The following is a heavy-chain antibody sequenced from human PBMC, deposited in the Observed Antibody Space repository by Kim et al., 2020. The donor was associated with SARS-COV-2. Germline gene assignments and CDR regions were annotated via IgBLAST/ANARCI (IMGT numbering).Heavy chain of an antibody. CDR1: GFTFSSYA. J-gene: IGHJ4*02. CDR2: ISASGGDT. V-gene: IGHV3-23*01. D-gene: IGHD4-4*01. Sequence: GGSLRLSCAASGFTFSSYALSWVRQAPGKGLEWVSGISASGGDTYYADSVQGRFTISRDNSKNALNLEMNSLRAEDTALYYCAKVTTITAPVYDYWGQGT. CDR3: AKVTTITAPVYDY.